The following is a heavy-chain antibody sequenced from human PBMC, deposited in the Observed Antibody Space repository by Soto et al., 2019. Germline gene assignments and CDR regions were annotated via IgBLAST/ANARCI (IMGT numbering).Heavy chain of an antibody. Sequence: GGSLRLSCAASGFTFSNAWMNWVRQAPGKGLEWVGRIKSKTDGGTTDYAAPVKGRFTISRDDSKNTLYLQMNSLKTEDTAVYYCTTTITFGGVIVEYYFDYWGQGTLVTVSS. CDR3: TTTITFGGVIVEYYFDY. CDR1: GFTFSNAW. D-gene: IGHD3-16*02. CDR2: IKSKTDGGTT. J-gene: IGHJ4*02. V-gene: IGHV3-15*07.